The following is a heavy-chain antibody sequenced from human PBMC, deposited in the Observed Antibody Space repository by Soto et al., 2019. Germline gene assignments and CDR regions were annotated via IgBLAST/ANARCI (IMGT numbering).Heavy chain of an antibody. V-gene: IGHV3-23*01. D-gene: IGHD1-1*01. Sequence: EVQLLESGGGLVQPGGSLRLSCAASGFTFSSHVMSWVRQAPGKGLEWVSGISNGGGSTDYADSVKGRFNISRDNSKNTLQLQMKRLRAEDTAVYYCARRREIISSAGSFDYWGQGTLVTVSS. CDR1: GFTFSSHV. CDR2: ISNGGGST. J-gene: IGHJ4*02. CDR3: ARRREIISSAGSFDY.